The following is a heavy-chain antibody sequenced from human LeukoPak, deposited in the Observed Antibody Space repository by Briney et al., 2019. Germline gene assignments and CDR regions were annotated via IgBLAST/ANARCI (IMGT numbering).Heavy chain of an antibody. V-gene: IGHV3-30*18. CDR2: ISYDGSNK. Sequence: GGSLRLSCAASGFTFSSYAMSWVRQAPGKGLEWVAVISYDGSNKYYADSVKGRFTISRDNSKNTLYLQMNSLRAEDTAVYYCAKDQGYYYDSSGYPGYYGMDVWGQGTTVTVSS. J-gene: IGHJ6*02. D-gene: IGHD3-22*01. CDR1: GFTFSSYA. CDR3: AKDQGYYYDSSGYPGYYGMDV.